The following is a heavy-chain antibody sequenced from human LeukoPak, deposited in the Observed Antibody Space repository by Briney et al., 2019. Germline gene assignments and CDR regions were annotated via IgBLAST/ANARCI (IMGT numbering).Heavy chain of an antibody. CDR1: GFTLRNYW. D-gene: IGHD6-6*01. J-gene: IGHJ4*01. V-gene: IGHV3-74*01. CDR2: ISGDGSVT. CDR3: ARYSSSSGGASYYLDY. Sequence: GGSLRLSCRASGFTLRNYWMHWVRQVPGKRLVWVSRISGDGSVTNYADSVQGRFTISRDNAKNIVYLQINSLRSEDTAVYYCARYSSSSGGASYYLDYWGHGALVTVSS.